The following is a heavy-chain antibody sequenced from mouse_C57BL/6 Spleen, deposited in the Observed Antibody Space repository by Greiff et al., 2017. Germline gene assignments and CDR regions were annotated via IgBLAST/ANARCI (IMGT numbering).Heavy chain of an antibody. J-gene: IGHJ4*01. D-gene: IGHD3-1*01. Sequence: EVKLEESGPGLVKPSQSLSLTCSVTGYSITSGYYWNWIRQFPGNKLEWMGYISYDGSNNYNPSLKNRISITRDTTKNQFFLKLNSVTTEDTATCYCARQLPYAMNYWGQGTSVTVSS. CDR2: ISYDGSN. V-gene: IGHV3-6*01. CDR3: ARQLPYAMNY. CDR1: GYSITSGYY.